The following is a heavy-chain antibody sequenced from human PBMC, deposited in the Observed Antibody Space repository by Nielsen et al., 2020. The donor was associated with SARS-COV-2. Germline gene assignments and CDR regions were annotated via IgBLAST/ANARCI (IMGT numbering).Heavy chain of an antibody. CDR1: GGSISSYY. D-gene: IGHD4-17*01. CDR3: ARHDQAHKTKATKLRGYYYYMDV. CDR2: IYYSGST. Sequence: SETLSLTCTVSGGSISSYYWSWIRQPPGKGLEWIGYIYYSGSTNYNPSLKSRVTISVDTSKNQFSLKLSSVTAADTAVYYCARHDQAHKTKATKLRGYYYYMDVWGKGTTVTVSS. J-gene: IGHJ6*03. V-gene: IGHV4-59*08.